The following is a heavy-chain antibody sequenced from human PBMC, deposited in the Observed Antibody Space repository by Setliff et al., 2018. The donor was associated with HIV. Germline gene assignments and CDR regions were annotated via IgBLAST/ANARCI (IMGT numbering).Heavy chain of an antibody. CDR1: GFTFSDHY. J-gene: IGHJ3*02. CDR2: TKNKDNSFTT. CDR3: AKAELGDSTLGAFDI. Sequence: GGSLRLSCAASGFTFSDHYMDWVRQAPGKGLEWVGRTKNKDNSFTTEYAASVKGRFTISRDDSKNSLSLHMNSLKTEDTAVYYCAKAELGDSTLGAFDIWGQGTMVTVSS. D-gene: IGHD2-2*01. V-gene: IGHV3-72*01.